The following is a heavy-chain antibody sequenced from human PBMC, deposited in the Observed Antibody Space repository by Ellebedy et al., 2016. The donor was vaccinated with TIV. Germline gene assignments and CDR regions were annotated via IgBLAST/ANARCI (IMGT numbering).Heavy chain of an antibody. D-gene: IGHD1-26*01. CDR1: GFTFSSHW. CDR2: INSDGGST. J-gene: IGHJ4*02. V-gene: IGHV3-74*01. CDR3: TRDWSYGSDY. Sequence: GESLKISCAASGFTFSSHWMHWVRQAAGEGLEWVSYINSDGGSTTYADSVKGRFTISRDNAKNTLYLQMDSLRAEDTAVYYCTRDWSYGSDYWGQGILVTVSS.